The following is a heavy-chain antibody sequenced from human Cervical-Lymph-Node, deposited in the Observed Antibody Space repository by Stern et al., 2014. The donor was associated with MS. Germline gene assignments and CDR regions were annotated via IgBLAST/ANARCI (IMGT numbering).Heavy chain of an antibody. CDR2: MNSDGSRV. Sequence: MQLVQSGGVLVQPGGSLRLSCAASGFSFSGYWMHWLRQPPGKGPVWLSRMNSDGSRVNYADSVKGRFTISRDNAKHTLYLQMNSLRAEDTAVYYCARDGFTKAMDVWGQGTTVTVS. V-gene: IGHV3-74*01. J-gene: IGHJ6*02. CDR1: GFSFSGYW. D-gene: IGHD3-3*01. CDR3: ARDGFTKAMDV.